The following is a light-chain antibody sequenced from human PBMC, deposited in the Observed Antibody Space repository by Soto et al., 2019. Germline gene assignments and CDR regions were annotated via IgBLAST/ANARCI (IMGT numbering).Light chain of an antibody. J-gene: IGLJ2*01. Sequence: QSALTQPPSASGTPGRRVTISCSGTFSNIGSNTVNWYQQLPGTAPKLLIFTTNQRPSGVPDRFSGSKSGTSASLAISGLQSGYEADYYCAAWNDSLSSPVFGGGTQLTVL. CDR1: FSNIGSNT. CDR3: AAWNDSLSSPV. V-gene: IGLV1-44*01. CDR2: TTN.